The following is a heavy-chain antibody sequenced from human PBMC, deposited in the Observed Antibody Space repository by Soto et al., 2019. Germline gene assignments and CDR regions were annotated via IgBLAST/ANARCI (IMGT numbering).Heavy chain of an antibody. J-gene: IGHJ6*02. CDR2: IIRGFAAP. Sequence: QVLLVQSGAEVKKPGSSVKISCKTSGGTFGTFAITWVRLAPGRGLEWMGVIIRGFAAPTYAQTLQGRVSITAHEATSTPYMELGALTFDHAAVYSCARDRLMRGNSYYYGMAVWGQGTTVTVSS. CDR1: GGTFGTFA. D-gene: IGHD2-21*02. CDR3: ARDRLMRGNSYYYGMAV. V-gene: IGHV1-69*12.